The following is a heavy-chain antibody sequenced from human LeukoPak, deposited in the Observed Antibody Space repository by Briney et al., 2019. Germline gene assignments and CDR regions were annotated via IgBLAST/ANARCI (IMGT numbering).Heavy chain of an antibody. V-gene: IGHV4-39*07. CDR3: ARYGITIVRGGKYYFDS. CDR1: GGSISSSSHH. CDR2: IYYSGNT. J-gene: IGHJ4*02. D-gene: IGHD3-10*01. Sequence: SETLSLTCTVSGGSISSSSHHWSWVRQPPGKGLEWIGSIYYSGNTYYNPSLKSRVTISVDTSKNQFSLRLSSVTAADTAVYYCARYGITIVRGGKYYFDSWGQGTLVTVSS.